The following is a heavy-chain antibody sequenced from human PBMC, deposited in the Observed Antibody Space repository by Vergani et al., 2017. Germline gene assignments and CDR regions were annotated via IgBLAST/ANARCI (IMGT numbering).Heavy chain of an antibody. V-gene: IGHV3-21*01. CDR3: ARDGGGNGDFDY. J-gene: IGHJ4*02. CDR1: GFTFSSYS. Sequence: EVQLVEPGGGLVKPGGSLRLSCAASGFTFSSYSMNWVRQAPGKGLEWVSSISCSSSYIYYADSVKGRFTISRENAKNSLYLQMNSLRAEDTAVYYCARDGGGNGDFDYWGQGTLVTVSS. D-gene: IGHD4-23*01. CDR2: ISCSSSYI.